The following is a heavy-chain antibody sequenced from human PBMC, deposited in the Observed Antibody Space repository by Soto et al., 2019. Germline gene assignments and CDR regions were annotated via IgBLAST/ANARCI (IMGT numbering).Heavy chain of an antibody. J-gene: IGHJ5*02. D-gene: IGHD4-17*01. CDR2: IYYRGNT. CDR3: ARDRGRNSGVWFDP. Sequence: KPSETLSLTCSVSGASITSTSSYWGWIRQPPGKGLEWIAIIYYRGNTYYNPSLRSRLTISVDTSKNQFSLKLSSVTAADAAVYYCARDRGRNSGVWFDPWGQGTLVTVSS. V-gene: IGHV4-39*07. CDR1: GASITSTSSY.